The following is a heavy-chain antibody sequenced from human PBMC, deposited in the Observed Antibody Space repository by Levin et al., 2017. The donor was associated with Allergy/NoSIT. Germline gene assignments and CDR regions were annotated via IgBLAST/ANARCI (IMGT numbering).Heavy chain of an antibody. CDR3: ARAMSNWNYMDV. D-gene: IGHD1-20*01. CDR1: GYTFTSYD. CDR2: MNPNSANT. Sequence: EASVKVSCKASGYTFTSYDFNWVRQATGQGLEWMGWMNPNSANTGYAQKFQGRVTMTRNTSISTAYMELSSLRSEDTAVYYCARAMSNWNYMDVWGKGTTVTVSS. J-gene: IGHJ6*03. V-gene: IGHV1-8*01.